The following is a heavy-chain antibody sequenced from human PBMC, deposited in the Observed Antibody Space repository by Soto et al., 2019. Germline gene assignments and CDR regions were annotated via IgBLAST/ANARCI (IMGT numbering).Heavy chain of an antibody. V-gene: IGHV1-18*01. CDR2: ISGYNGKT. CDR3: ARDGFIPNEIHVFRAKFDP. D-gene: IGHD1-1*01. CDR1: GYTFTNYG. J-gene: IGHJ5*02. Sequence: QVQLVQSGAEVKKPGASVKVSCKASGYTFTNYGISWVRQAPGQGLEWMGRISGYNGKTDYSHNFQGRITLTTDTSTSTAYMEVRSLRSDDTAVYYCARDGFIPNEIHVFRAKFDPWGQGTLVTVSS.